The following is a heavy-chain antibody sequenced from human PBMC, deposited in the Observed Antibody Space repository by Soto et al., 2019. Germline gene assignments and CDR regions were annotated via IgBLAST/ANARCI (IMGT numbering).Heavy chain of an antibody. CDR2: INGGTGQT. Sequence: ASVKVSCKASGYTFSTYAMHWVRQAPGQSLEWMGWINGGTGQTRYSQRFQDRVTITRDTSAKTTYMDLTSLRSEDTAVYYCARGKEMEENYYYSGRDMWGKGTTGTV. CDR3: ARGKEMEENYYYSGRDM. CDR1: GYTFSTYA. V-gene: IGHV1-3*01. D-gene: IGHD1-1*01. J-gene: IGHJ6*04.